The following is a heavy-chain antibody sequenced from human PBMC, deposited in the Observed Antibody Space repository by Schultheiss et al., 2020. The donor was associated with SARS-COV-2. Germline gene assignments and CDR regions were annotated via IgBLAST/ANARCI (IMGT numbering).Heavy chain of an antibody. J-gene: IGHJ6*02. CDR2: IYYSGTI. CDR1: GGSFSGYY. V-gene: IGHV4-34*01. CDR3: ARDIPSNGMDV. Sequence: SETLSLTCAVYGGSFSGYYWSWIRQPPGKGLEWIGHIYYSGTIYYNPSLKSRVSMSLDMSKNQVSLKLSSVTAADTAVYYCARDIPSNGMDVWGQGTTVTVSS.